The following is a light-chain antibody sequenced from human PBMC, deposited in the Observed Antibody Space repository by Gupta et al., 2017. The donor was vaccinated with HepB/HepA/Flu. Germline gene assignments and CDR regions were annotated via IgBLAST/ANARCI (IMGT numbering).Light chain of an antibody. J-gene: IGKJ1*01. V-gene: IGKV6D-21*02. CDR1: QKIGTC. CDR3: KQRRSLPRT. Sequence: EIVLPQFPDFQSGTAKEKVTITCRASQKIGTCLDWYQQKPEQAPKPLIKDASQYSRGVPSRFSGSGSGTDFTLTIKSLEAEDVAAYYCKQRRSLPRTFGQGTKVEIK. CDR2: DAS.